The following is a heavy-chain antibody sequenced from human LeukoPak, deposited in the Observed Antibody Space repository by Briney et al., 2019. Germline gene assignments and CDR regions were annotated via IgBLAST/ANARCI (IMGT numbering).Heavy chain of an antibody. J-gene: IGHJ4*02. CDR1: RFTFSSYG. V-gene: IGHV3-33*06. D-gene: IGHD4-23*01. Sequence: PGRSLRLSCAASRFTFSSYGMHWVRQAPGKGLEWVAVIWYDGSNKYYADSVKGRFTISRDNSKNTLYLQMNTLRAEDTAVYYCAKRSDYGGNWNYFDYWGQGTLVTVSS. CDR2: IWYDGSNK. CDR3: AKRSDYGGNWNYFDY.